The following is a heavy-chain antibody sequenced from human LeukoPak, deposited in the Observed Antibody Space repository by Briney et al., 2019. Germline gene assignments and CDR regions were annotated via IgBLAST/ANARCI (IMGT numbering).Heavy chain of an antibody. J-gene: IGHJ4*02. CDR2: IYYSGST. CDR1: GGSISSGGYY. V-gene: IGHV4-31*03. Sequence: SETLSLTCTVSGGSISSGGYYWSWIRQHPGKGLEWIGYIYYSGSTYCNPSLKSRVTISVDTSKNQFSLKLSSVTAADTAVYYCARAFYYYDSSGYYLYYFDYWGQGALVTVSS. D-gene: IGHD3-22*01. CDR3: ARAFYYYDSSGYYLYYFDY.